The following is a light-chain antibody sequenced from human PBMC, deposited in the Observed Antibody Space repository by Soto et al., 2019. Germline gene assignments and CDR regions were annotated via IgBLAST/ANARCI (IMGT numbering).Light chain of an antibody. V-gene: IGKV3-20*01. CDR2: GIS. CDR3: HQYGYSWT. CDR1: QSISTDH. Sequence: EIVVTQSPGTLSLSPGERATLSCRASQSISTDHLAWYQQKPGQAPRPLIYGISNRATGIPDRFSGSGSGTDFTLTISRLEPEDFAVYYCHQYGYSWTFGQGTKVDIK. J-gene: IGKJ1*01.